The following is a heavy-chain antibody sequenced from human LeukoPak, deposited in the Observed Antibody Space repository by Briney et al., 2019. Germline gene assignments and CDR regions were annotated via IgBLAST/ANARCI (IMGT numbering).Heavy chain of an antibody. CDR3: ATDSQYYYSMYV. V-gene: IGHV1-24*01. J-gene: IGHJ6*03. Sequence: ASVKVSCKVSGYTLTELSMHWVRQAPGKGLEWMGGFDPEDGETIYAQKFQGRVTMTEDTSTDTAYMELSSLRSEDTAVYYCATDSQYYYSMYVWGKGTTVTVSS. CDR2: FDPEDGET. CDR1: GYTLTELS.